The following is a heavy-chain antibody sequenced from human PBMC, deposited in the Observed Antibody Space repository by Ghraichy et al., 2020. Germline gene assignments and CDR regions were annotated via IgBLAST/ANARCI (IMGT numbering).Heavy chain of an antibody. V-gene: IGHV3-21*01. CDR1: GFTFSSYS. Sequence: GGSLRLSCAASGFTFSSYSMNWVRQAPGKGLEWVSSISSSSSYIYYADSVKGRFTISRDNAKNSLYLQMNSLRAEDTAVYYCARDDEEGGSYGDPYYYYYYGMDVWGQGTTVTVSS. CDR2: ISSSSSYI. CDR3: ARDDEEGGSYGDPYYYYYYGMDV. J-gene: IGHJ6*02. D-gene: IGHD1-26*01.